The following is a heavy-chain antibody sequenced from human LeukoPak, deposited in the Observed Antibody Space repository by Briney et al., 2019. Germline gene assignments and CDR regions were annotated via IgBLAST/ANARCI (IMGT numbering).Heavy chain of an antibody. CDR1: GFTFSSYG. CDR3: AKGGNDY. V-gene: IGHV3-30*18. D-gene: IGHD3-10*01. J-gene: IGHJ4*02. CDR2: ISYDGSNK. Sequence: PGGPLRLPCAACGFTFSSYGMHGGPQAPGKGLEWVAVISYDGSNKYYADSVKGRFTISRDNSKNTLYLQMSSLRAEDTAVYYCAKGGNDYWGQGTLVTVSS.